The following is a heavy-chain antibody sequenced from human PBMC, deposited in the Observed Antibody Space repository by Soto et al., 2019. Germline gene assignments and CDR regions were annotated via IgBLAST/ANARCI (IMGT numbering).Heavy chain of an antibody. Sequence: ASVKVSCKASGGTFSSYAISWVRQAPGQGLEWMGGIIPIFGTANYAQKFQGRVTITADESTCTAYMELSSLRSEDTAVYYCARDEQFAPGFGWGQGTLVTVSS. CDR3: ARDEQFAPGFG. CDR2: IIPIFGTA. J-gene: IGHJ4*02. D-gene: IGHD1-1*01. CDR1: GGTFSSYA. V-gene: IGHV1-69*13.